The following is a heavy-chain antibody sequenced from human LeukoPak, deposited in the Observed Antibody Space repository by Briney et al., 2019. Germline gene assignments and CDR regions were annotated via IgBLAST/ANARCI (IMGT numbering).Heavy chain of an antibody. CDR2: INPNSGGT. J-gene: IGHJ3*02. V-gene: IGHV1-2*02. CDR3: ASRPKFDGSGSYYSNAFDI. D-gene: IGHD3-10*01. Sequence: GASVKVSCKASGYTFTGYYMHWVRQAPGQGLEWMGWINPNSGGTNYAQKFQGRVTMTRDTSISTAYMELSRLRSDDTAVYYCASRPKFDGSGSYYSNAFDIWGQGKMVTVSS. CDR1: GYTFTGYY.